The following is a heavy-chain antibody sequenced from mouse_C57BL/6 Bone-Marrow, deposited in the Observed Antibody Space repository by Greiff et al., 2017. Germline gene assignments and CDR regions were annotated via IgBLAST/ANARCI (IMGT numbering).Heavy chain of an antibody. CDR2: IHPNSGST. J-gene: IGHJ3*01. CDR3: ARPLAAY. CDR1: GYTFTSYW. Sequence: QVQLQQPGAELVKPGASVKLSCKASGYTFTSYWMHWVKQRPGQGLEWIGMIHPNSGSTNYNEKFKGKATLTVDKSSSTAYMQLSSLTSEDAAVYYCARPLAAYWGQGTRVTVTA. V-gene: IGHV1-64*01.